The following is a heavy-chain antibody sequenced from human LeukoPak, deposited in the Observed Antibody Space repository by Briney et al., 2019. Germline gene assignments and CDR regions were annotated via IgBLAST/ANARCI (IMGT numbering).Heavy chain of an antibody. CDR1: GFTFSSYA. V-gene: IGHV3-23*01. Sequence: GGSLRLSCAASGFTFSSYAMSWVRQAPGKGLEWVSAISGSGGSTYYADSVKGRFTISRDNSKNTLYLQMNSLRAEDTAVYYCAKDGCSSTSCYNFDYWGQGTLVTVSS. CDR3: AKDGCSSTSCYNFDY. D-gene: IGHD2-2*02. J-gene: IGHJ4*02. CDR2: ISGSGGST.